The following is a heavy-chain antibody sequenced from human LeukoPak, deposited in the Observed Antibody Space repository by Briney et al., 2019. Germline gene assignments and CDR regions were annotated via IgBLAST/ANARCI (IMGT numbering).Heavy chain of an antibody. CDR3: ARQATGPDHLGDTYYYYGMDV. CDR2: MNPNRGNT. CDR1: GYTFTSYD. Sequence: GASVKVSCKASGYTFTSYDIILVRLATGQGLEWMGWMNPNRGNTSYAQKFQGRVTMTRNTSISTAYMELSSLRSEDTAVYYCARQATGPDHLGDTYYYYGMDVWGQGTTVTVSS. V-gene: IGHV1-8*01. D-gene: IGHD3-10*01. J-gene: IGHJ6*02.